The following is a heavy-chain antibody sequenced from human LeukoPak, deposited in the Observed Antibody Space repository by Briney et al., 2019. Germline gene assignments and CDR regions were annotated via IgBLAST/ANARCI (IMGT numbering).Heavy chain of an antibody. CDR2: IYYSGST. CDR1: GGSISSGSYY. J-gene: IGHJ4*02. Sequence: PSETLSLTCTVSGGSISSGSYYWSWIRQPAGKGLEWIGSIYYSGSTYYNPSLKSRVTISVDTSKNQFSLKLSSVTAADTAVYYCARHRYYFDYWGQGTLVTVSS. V-gene: IGHV4-39*01. CDR3: ARHRYYFDY.